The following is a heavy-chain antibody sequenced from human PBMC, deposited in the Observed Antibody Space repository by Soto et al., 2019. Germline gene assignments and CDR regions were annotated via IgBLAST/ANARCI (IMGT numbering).Heavy chain of an antibody. CDR1: GGSISSGGYY. V-gene: IGHV4-31*03. J-gene: IGHJ4*02. CDR3: ARDRSHSSAYWWLDY. Sequence: TLSLTCTVSGGSISSGGYYWSWIRQHPGKGLEWIGYIYYSGSTYYNPSLKSRVTMTRDTSTATDYMELSSLRSEDTAMYYCARDRSHSSAYWWLDYWGQGTQVTVSS. CDR2: IYYSGST. D-gene: IGHD3-22*01.